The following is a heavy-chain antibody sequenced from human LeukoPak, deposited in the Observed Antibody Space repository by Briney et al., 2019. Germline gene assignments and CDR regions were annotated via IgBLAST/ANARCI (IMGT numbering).Heavy chain of an antibody. V-gene: IGHV1-8*01. Sequence: GASVKVSCKASGYTFTSYDINWVRQATGQGLEWMGWMNPNSGNTGYAQKFQGRVTMTRNTSISTAYMELSGLRSEDTAVYYCARGLYYGSGSYPHYYGMDVWGQGTTVTVSS. D-gene: IGHD3-10*01. J-gene: IGHJ6*02. CDR2: MNPNSGNT. CDR3: ARGLYYGSGSYPHYYGMDV. CDR1: GYTFTSYD.